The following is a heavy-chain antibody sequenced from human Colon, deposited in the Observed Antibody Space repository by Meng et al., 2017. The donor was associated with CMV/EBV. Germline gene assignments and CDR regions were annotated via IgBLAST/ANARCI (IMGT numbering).Heavy chain of an antibody. J-gene: IGHJ5*02. D-gene: IGHD2-8*02. CDR2: ISDSLYT. V-gene: IGHV3-23*01. CDR1: GFVFSDYA. Sequence: ETLSLTCAASGFVFSDYAMTWVRQAPGKGLEWVSVISDSLYTNYGDPVKGRFTISRDNSKNTVFLQMNSLRADDTGIYFCAKIRKGGYCSGGSCFDTWGQGTQVTVSS. CDR3: AKIRKGGYCSGGSCFDT.